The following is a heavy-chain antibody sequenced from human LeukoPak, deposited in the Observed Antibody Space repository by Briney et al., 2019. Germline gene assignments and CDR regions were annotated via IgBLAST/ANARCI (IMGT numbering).Heavy chain of an antibody. CDR1: GGSISSYY. Sequence: SETLSLTCTVSGGSISSYYWSWIRQPPGKGLEWIGYIYYSGSTNYNPSLKSRVTISVDTSKNQFSLKLSSVTAADTAVYYCARDGYNPVAFDIWGQGTVVTVSS. CDR2: IYYSGST. D-gene: IGHD5-24*01. J-gene: IGHJ3*02. CDR3: ARDGYNPVAFDI. V-gene: IGHV4-59*01.